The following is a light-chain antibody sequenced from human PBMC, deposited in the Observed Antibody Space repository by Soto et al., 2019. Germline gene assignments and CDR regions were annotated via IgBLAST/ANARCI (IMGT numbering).Light chain of an antibody. Sequence: DIHMTQSPSTRSASVGDRFTIPCRPRQSIGNRLAWYQQNPGQATKLLIYDASSLQSGVPSRFSGSGSGTAFTLTITGLQPDDFAIYYCQQCNGPITFGQGTRLEIK. CDR1: QSIGNR. V-gene: IGKV1-5*01. CDR2: DAS. J-gene: IGKJ5*01. CDR3: QQCNGPIT.